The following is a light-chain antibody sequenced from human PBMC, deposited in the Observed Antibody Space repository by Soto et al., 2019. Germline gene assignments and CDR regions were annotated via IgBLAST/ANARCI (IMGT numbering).Light chain of an antibody. J-gene: IGKJ5*01. V-gene: IGKV3-15*01. CDR1: QNVYTN. CDR3: QQYNNWPPST. CDR2: RAS. Sequence: EIEMTQSPATLSLSPGETATLSCRAGQNVYTNLAWYQQKPGQAPRLLIYRASTRATGIADRFSGSGSGTEFTLTISSLQSDDFAVYYCQQYNNWPPSTFGQGTRLEIK.